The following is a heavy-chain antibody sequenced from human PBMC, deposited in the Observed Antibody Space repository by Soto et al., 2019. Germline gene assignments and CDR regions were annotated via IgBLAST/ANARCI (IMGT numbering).Heavy chain of an antibody. Sequence: QVQLVESGGGVVQPGRSLTLSCDASGFTFNFYGMHWVRQAPGKGLEWVAVISYDGSDKYYADSVRGRFTISRDNTKNTVWLQMNSLRGEDTAVYYCAKERRYSFDALDLWGQGTLVTVS. CDR1: GFTFNFYG. CDR3: AKERRYSFDALDL. D-gene: IGHD5-18*01. CDR2: ISYDGSDK. V-gene: IGHV3-30*18. J-gene: IGHJ3*01.